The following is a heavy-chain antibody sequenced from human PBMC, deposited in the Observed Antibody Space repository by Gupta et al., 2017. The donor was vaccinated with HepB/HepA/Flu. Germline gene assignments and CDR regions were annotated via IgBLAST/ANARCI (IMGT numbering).Heavy chain of an antibody. CDR1: GFTFSSYG. V-gene: IGHV3-33*01. J-gene: IGHJ4*02. CDR2: IWYDGSNK. Sequence: QVQLVESGGGVVQPGRSLSLSCAASGFTFSSYGRHWGRQVSGQGLEWVAVIWYDGSNKYYADSVKGRFTISRDNSKNTLYLQMNSLRAEDTAVYYCARDGEIYCSSTSCYLGFDYWGQGTLVTVSS. CDR3: ARDGEIYCSSTSCYLGFDY. D-gene: IGHD2-2*01.